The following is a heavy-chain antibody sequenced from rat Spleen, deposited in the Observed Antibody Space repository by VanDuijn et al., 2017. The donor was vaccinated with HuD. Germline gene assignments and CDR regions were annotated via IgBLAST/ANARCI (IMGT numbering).Heavy chain of an antibody. CDR3: SRATEGTLFDY. Sequence: QVQLKESGPGLVQPSQTLSLTCTVSGFSLTSYHVHWIRQPPGKGLEWIAAISSGGSTYYNSPLKSRLSISRDTSKSQVFLKMNSLQTEDTAIYFCSRATEGTLFDYWGQGVMVTVSS. V-gene: IGHV2S12*01. CDR2: ISSGGST. D-gene: IGHD1-11*01. J-gene: IGHJ2*01. CDR1: GFSLTSYH.